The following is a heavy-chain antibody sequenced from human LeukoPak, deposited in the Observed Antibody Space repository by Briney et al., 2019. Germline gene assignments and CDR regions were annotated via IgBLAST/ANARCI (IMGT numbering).Heavy chain of an antibody. Sequence: PSETLSLTCTVSGGSISSGGYYWSWIRQHPGKGLEWIGYIYYSGSTYYNPSLKSRVTISIDTSKNHFSLKLTSVTAADAAVYYCARRYDFWSGFPNYYFDSWGQGTLVTVSS. CDR3: ARRYDFWSGFPNYYFDS. J-gene: IGHJ4*02. V-gene: IGHV4-31*03. CDR2: IYYSGST. D-gene: IGHD3-3*01. CDR1: GGSISSGGYY.